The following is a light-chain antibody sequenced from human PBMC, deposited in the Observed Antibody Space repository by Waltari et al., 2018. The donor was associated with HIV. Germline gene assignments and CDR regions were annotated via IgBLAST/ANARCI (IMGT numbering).Light chain of an antibody. V-gene: IGLV2-18*02. CDR1: SSDVGSYNR. J-gene: IGLJ2*01. CDR3: SSCTSSTVV. Sequence: QSALTQPPSVSGSPGQSVTISCTGTSSDVGSYNRVPWYQQPPGTAPKPMFYEVNNRPSGVPDPFSRAKAGNTASLTIAGLQAEDEADYYCSSCTSSTVVFGGGTRLTVL. CDR2: EVN.